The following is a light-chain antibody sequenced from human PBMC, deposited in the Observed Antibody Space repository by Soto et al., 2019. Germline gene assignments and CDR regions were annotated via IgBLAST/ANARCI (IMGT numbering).Light chain of an antibody. CDR2: KAS. Sequence: DLQMTQSPSTLSASVGDRVTITCRASQSISSWLAWYQQKPGKAPKLLIYKASSLESGVPSRFRGSGSGTEFTLTISSLQPDDFATYYCQQYNSDPYTFGQGTKLEIK. J-gene: IGKJ2*01. V-gene: IGKV1-5*03. CDR1: QSISSW. CDR3: QQYNSDPYT.